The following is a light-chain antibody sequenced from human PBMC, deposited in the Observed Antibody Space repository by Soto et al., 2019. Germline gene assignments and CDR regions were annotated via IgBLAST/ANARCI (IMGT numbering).Light chain of an antibody. CDR3: QQYGPSLIT. V-gene: IGKV3-20*01. CDR2: DAS. CDR1: QSVGNN. J-gene: IGKJ5*01. Sequence: ENVLTQSPGTLSLSPGERATLSCRASQSVGNNLAWYQQRPGQAPTLLISDASSRATGIPDRFSGSGSGTDFTLTISRLEPEDFALYYCQQYGPSLITFDQGTRLESK.